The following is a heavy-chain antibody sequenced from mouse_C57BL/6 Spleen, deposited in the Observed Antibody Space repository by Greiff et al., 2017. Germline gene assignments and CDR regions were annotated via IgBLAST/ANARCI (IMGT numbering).Heavy chain of an antibody. V-gene: IGHV1-15*01. J-gene: IGHJ2*01. CDR2: IDPETGGT. D-gene: IGHD1-1*01. CDR1: GYTFTDYE. Sequence: QVQLQQPGAELVRPGASVTLSCKASGYTFTDYEMHWVKQTPVHGLEWIGAIDPETGGTAYNQKFKGKAILTADKSSSTAYMELRSLTSEDSAVYYCTRDTTVVADGYWGQGTTLTVSS. CDR3: TRDTTVVADGY.